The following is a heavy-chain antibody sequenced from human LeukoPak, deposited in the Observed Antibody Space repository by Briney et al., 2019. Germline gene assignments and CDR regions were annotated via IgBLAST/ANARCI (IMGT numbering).Heavy chain of an antibody. CDR3: ARRGSSGCFDY. Sequence: GGSLRLSCAASGFIFSSYGMYWVRQAPDKGLEWVAVIWYDGNNKYYADSVKGRFTISRDNSKNTLYLQMNSLRVEDTAMYYCARRGSSGCFDYWGQGTLVTVSS. V-gene: IGHV3-33*01. D-gene: IGHD6-19*01. CDR1: GFIFSSYG. J-gene: IGHJ4*02. CDR2: IWYDGNNK.